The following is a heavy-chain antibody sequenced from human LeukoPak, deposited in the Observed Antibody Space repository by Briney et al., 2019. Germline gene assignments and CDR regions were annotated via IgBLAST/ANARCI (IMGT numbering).Heavy chain of an antibody. D-gene: IGHD6-6*01. CDR2: INHSGST. Sequence: SETLSLTCAVYGGSFSGYYLSWLRQPPGKGLEWIGEINHSGSTNYNPSLKSRVTISVDTSKNQFSLKLSSVTAADTAVYYCARGWGAARHLYFDYWGQGTLVTVSS. J-gene: IGHJ4*02. CDR1: GGSFSGYY. CDR3: ARGWGAARHLYFDY. V-gene: IGHV4-34*01.